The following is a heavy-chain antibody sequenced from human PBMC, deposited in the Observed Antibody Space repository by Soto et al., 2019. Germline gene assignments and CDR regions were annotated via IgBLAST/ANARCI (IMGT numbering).Heavy chain of an antibody. CDR3: ARGGPGDGYFDL. CDR2: IYYSGGT. CDR1: GASIRSGVYY. Sequence: QVQLQESGPGLVKPSETLSLTCSVSGASIRSGVYYWSWIRQTPGKGLEWIGYIYYSGGTYFNPSLRSRVTMSVDTSENQFSLKLSSVTAADTAVYHCARGGPGDGYFDLWGRGTLVAVSS. J-gene: IGHJ2*01. V-gene: IGHV4-31*03. D-gene: IGHD3-10*01.